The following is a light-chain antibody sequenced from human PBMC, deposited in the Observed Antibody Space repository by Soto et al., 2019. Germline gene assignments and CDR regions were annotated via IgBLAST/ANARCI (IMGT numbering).Light chain of an antibody. CDR2: GAS. J-gene: IGKJ1*01. Sequence: EFVLTQSPNTLSLSPGESATLSCRASQAVSSTYLVWYQQKPGLAPRLLIYGASSRAPGISDRFSGSGSGTDFTLTISRLEPEDFAVYYCHQCGNSWWTFGEGTKV. CDR1: QAVSSTY. V-gene: IGKV3-20*01. CDR3: HQCGNSWWT.